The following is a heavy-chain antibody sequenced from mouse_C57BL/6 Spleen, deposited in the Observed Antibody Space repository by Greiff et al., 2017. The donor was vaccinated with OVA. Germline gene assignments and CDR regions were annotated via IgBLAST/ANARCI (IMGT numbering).Heavy chain of an antibody. CDR1: GYAFSSSW. D-gene: IGHD1-1*01. V-gene: IGHV1-82*01. Sequence: ESGPELVKPGASVKISCKASGYAFSSSWMNWVKQRPGKGLEWIGRIYPGDGDTNYNGKFKGKATLTADKSSSTAYMQLSSLTSEDSAVYFCARQDYGSSYDWYFDVWGTGTTVTVSS. J-gene: IGHJ1*03. CDR3: ARQDYGSSYDWYFDV. CDR2: IYPGDGDT.